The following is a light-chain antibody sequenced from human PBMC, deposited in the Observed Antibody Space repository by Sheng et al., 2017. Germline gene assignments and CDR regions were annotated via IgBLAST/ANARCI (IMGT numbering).Light chain of an antibody. J-gene: IGKJ2*01. V-gene: IGKV1-5*03. Sequence: DIQMTQSPSTLSASVGDRVTITCRASQSVSPRLAWYQQKPGKAPKLLIYLTSSLQSGVPPRFSGSGYGTDFTLTISSLQPDDSATYYCQQYSTYSSFGQGTKLE. CDR3: QQYSTYSS. CDR1: QSVSPR. CDR2: LTS.